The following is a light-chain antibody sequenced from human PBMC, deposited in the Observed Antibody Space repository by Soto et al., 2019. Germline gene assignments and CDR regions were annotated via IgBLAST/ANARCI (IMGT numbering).Light chain of an antibody. V-gene: IGKV3-15*01. CDR1: QSVSSN. J-gene: IGKJ1*01. Sequence: ILVTPAPSTLSLAPGGIATLSCMAIQSVSSNLAWYQQEPGQAPSLLIYGAVTRATGIPARFSGTGSGTEFTLTISSLQSEDLALYYCQQYNDWLPTFGQGTKVDIK. CDR3: QQYNDWLPT. CDR2: GAV.